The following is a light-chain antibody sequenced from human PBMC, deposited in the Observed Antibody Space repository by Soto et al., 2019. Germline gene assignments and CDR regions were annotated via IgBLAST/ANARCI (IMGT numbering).Light chain of an antibody. CDR1: SSDVGAYDF. CDR2: DVS. CDR3: SSYTSSSTHV. J-gene: IGLJ1*01. Sequence: QSALTQPASVSASPGQSITLSCTGTSSDVGAYDFVSWYQQHPGEVPKLMIFDVSSRPSGVSDRFSGSKSGNTASLTISGLQAEDEGAYYCSSYTSSSTHVFGSGTKLTVL. V-gene: IGLV2-14*03.